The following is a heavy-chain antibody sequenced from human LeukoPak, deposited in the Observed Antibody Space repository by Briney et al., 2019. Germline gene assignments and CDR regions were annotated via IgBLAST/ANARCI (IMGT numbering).Heavy chain of an antibody. V-gene: IGHV1-69*06. D-gene: IGHD6-6*01. Sequence: ASVKVSCKASGGTFSSYAISWVRQAPGQGLEWMGGIIPIFGTANYAQKFQGRVTITADKSTSTAYMELSSLRSEDTAVYYCARGEQLGDFDYWGQGTLVTVSS. CDR2: IIPIFGTA. J-gene: IGHJ4*02. CDR1: GGTFSSYA. CDR3: ARGEQLGDFDY.